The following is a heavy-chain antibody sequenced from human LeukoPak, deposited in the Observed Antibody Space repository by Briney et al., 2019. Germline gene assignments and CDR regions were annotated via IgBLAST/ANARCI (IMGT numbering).Heavy chain of an antibody. CDR3: ASGYSYGFGQVDY. V-gene: IGHV3-30*04. D-gene: IGHD5-18*01. J-gene: IGHJ4*02. CDR1: GFTFSSYA. Sequence: GGSLRLSCAASGFTFSSYAMHWVRQAPGKGLEWVAVIWYDGSNKYYADSVKGRFTISRDNSKNTLYLQMNSLRAEDTAVYYCASGYSYGFGQVDYWGQGTLVTVSS. CDR2: IWYDGSNK.